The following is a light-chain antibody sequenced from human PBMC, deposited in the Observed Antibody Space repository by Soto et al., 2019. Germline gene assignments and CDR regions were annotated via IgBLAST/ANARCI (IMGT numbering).Light chain of an antibody. J-gene: IGKJ4*01. CDR2: GAS. CDR1: QSVSSY. CDR3: QQYSTWPRRT. Sequence: QSPVALSLSTEDRVTLSCRASQSVSSYLLWYQQKPGQAPRLLIYGASTRATGIPARFSGSGSGTEFTLTISVLQSEDSGIYYCQQYSTWPRRTLDEGTKVDIK. V-gene: IGKV3-15*01.